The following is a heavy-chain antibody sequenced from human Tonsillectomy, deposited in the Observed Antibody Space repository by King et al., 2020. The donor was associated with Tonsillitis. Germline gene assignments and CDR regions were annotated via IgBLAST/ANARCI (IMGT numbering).Heavy chain of an antibody. J-gene: IGHJ4*02. CDR2: IIPIFGST. CDR1: GGTFSNYA. Sequence: QLVQSGAEVKKPGSSVKVSCKASGGTFSNYAISWVRQAPGQGLEWMGGIIPIFGSTNYAQKFQDRVTLTADESMSTAYMELSSLRSEDTAVYYCARDPRHFYDSRGYFDYWGQGTLVTVSS. V-gene: IGHV1-69*01. CDR3: ARDPRHFYDSRGYFDY. D-gene: IGHD3-22*01.